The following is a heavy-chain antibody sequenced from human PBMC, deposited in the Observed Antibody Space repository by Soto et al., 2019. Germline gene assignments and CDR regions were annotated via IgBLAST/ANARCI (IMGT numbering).Heavy chain of an antibody. CDR3: ARGDYGSGSYLPYYYYGMDV. J-gene: IGHJ6*02. CDR2: INAGNGNT. V-gene: IGHV1-3*05. CDR1: GYTFTSYA. Sequence: QVQLVQSGAEEKKPGASVKVSCKASGYTFTSYAMHWVRQAPGQRLEWMGWINAGNGNTKYSQKFQGRVTITRDTSASTAYMELSSLRSEATAVYYCARGDYGSGSYLPYYYYGMDVWGQGTTVTVSS. D-gene: IGHD3-10*01.